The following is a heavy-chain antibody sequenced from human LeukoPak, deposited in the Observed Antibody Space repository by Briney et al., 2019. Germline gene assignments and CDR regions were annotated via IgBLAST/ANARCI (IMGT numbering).Heavy chain of an antibody. D-gene: IGHD5-12*01. CDR2: YYGTDFT. CDR3: ARGMTGYSAYDH. V-gene: IGHV3-66*01. Sequence: SGGSLRLSCAASGFTVSSKYMSWVRQAPGKGLEWVAFYYGTDFTSHANSVQGRFSIFKDDAKNMLYLQMNSLRAEDTAVYYCARGMTGYSAYDHWGQGTLVTVSS. J-gene: IGHJ4*02. CDR1: GFTVSSKY.